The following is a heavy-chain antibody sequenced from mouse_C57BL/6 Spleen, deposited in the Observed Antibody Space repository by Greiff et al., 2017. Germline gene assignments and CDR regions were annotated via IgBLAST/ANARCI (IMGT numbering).Heavy chain of an antibody. V-gene: IGHV1-4*01. CDR1: GYTFTSYT. Sequence: VQLQESGAELARPGASVKMSCKASGYTFTSYTMHWVKQRPGQGLEWIGYINPSSGYTKYNQKFKDKATLTADKSSSTAYMQLSSLTSEDSAVYYCAISYYYGSSYYWYFDVWGTGTTVTVSS. CDR2: INPSSGYT. D-gene: IGHD1-1*01. J-gene: IGHJ1*03. CDR3: AISYYYGSSYYWYFDV.